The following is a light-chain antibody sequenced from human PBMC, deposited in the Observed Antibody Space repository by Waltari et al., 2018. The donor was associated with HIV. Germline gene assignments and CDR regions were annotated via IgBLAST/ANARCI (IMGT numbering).Light chain of an antibody. V-gene: IGLV1-47*01. Sequence: QSVVTQPPSASGTPGQRVTISCSGSSPNIGDTYVSWYQQFPGTTPNLLIYMNDRRPSGVPDRFSGSKSGTSASLAISGLRSEDEADYYCATWDNSLSVWVFGGGSKLTVL. CDR3: ATWDNSLSVWV. CDR1: SPNIGDTY. CDR2: MND. J-gene: IGLJ3*02.